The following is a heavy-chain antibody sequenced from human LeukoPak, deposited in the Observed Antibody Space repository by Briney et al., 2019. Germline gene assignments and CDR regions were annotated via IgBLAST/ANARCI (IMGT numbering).Heavy chain of an antibody. CDR3: AKEATVTDWYFDL. CDR1: GFTFSSYG. D-gene: IGHD4-17*01. CDR2: ISYDGSNK. V-gene: IGHV3-30*18. J-gene: IGHJ2*01. Sequence: GGPLRLSCAASGFTFSSYGMHWVRQAPGKGLEWVAVISYDGSNKYYADSVKGRFTISRDNSKNTLYLQMNSLRAEDTAVYYCAKEATVTDWYFDLWGRGTLVTVSS.